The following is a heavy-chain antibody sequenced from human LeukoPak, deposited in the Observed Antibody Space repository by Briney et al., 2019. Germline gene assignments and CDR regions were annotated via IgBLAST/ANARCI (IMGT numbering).Heavy chain of an antibody. V-gene: IGHV3-33*06. J-gene: IGHJ1*01. CDR2: IWYDGSNK. D-gene: IGHD6-19*01. CDR1: GFTFSSYG. Sequence: GGSLRLSCAASGFTFSSYGMHWVRQAPGKGLEWVAVIWYDGSNKYYADSVKGRFTISRDNSKNTLYLQMNSLRAEDTAVYYCAKDRVSGWPEYFQHWGQGTLVTVSS. CDR3: AKDRVSGWPEYFQH.